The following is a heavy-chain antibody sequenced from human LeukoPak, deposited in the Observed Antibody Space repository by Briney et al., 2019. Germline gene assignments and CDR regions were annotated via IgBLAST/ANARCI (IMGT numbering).Heavy chain of an antibody. CDR1: GYIFTGYY. D-gene: IGHD6-19*01. CDR3: ARVGTSSGIAVAGPVFDY. CDR2: INPNSGGT. J-gene: IGHJ4*02. Sequence: ASVKVSCKASGYIFTGYYMHWVRQAPGQGLEWMGWINPNSGGTNYAQKFQGRVTMTRDTSISTAYMELSRLRSDDTAVYYCARVGTSSGIAVAGPVFDYWGQGTLVTVSS. V-gene: IGHV1-2*02.